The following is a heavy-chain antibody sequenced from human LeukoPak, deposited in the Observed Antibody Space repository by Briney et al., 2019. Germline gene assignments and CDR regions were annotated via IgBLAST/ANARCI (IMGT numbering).Heavy chain of an antibody. Sequence: PSETLSLTCTVSGYSISSGYYWGWIRQPPGKGLEWIGSIYHSGSTYYNPSLKSRVTISVVTSNNQFSLKLSSVTAADTAVYYCARVGVPSSWYSHAPYYFDYWGQGTLVTVSS. CDR1: GYSISSGYY. J-gene: IGHJ4*02. D-gene: IGHD6-13*01. CDR2: IYHSGST. V-gene: IGHV4-38-2*02. CDR3: ARVGVPSSWYSHAPYYFDY.